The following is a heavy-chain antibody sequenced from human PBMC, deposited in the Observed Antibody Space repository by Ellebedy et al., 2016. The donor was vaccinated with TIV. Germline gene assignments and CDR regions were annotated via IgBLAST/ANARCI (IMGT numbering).Heavy chain of an antibody. Sequence: GGSLRLXXLASAFTFNNDWMAWVRQVPGKGLEWVALINPDGSQREYVDSVKGRLTISRDNAQNSLYLQMNSLRAEDTALYYCARDPFNGALDYWGQGTLVTVSS. CDR3: ARDPFNGALDY. J-gene: IGHJ4*02. CDR2: INPDGSQR. CDR1: AFTFNNDW. D-gene: IGHD4-17*01. V-gene: IGHV3-7*01.